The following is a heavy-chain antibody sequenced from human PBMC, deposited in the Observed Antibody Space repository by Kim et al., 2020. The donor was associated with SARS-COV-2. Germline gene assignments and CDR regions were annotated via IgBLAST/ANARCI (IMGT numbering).Heavy chain of an antibody. CDR2: IYYSGST. CDR3: ARGAGETLYYYYYMDV. Sequence: SETLSLTCTVSGGSISSSSYYWGWIRQPPGKGLEWIGSIYYSGSTYYNPSLKSRVTISVDTSKNQFSLKLSSVTAADTAVYYCARGAGETLYYYYYMDVWGKGTTVTVSS. V-gene: IGHV4-39*01. CDR1: GGSISSSSYY. J-gene: IGHJ6*03. D-gene: IGHD3-10*01.